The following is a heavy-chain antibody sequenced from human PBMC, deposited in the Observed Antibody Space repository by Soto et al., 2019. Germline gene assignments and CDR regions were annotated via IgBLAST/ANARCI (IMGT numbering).Heavy chain of an antibody. V-gene: IGHV4-59*01. CDR1: GGSIRSYY. J-gene: IGHJ3*02. Sequence: QVQLQESGPGLVKPSETLSLTCTVSGGSIRSYYWSWIRQPPGKGLEWIGYIYYSGSTNYNPSLKSRVTISVDTSKNQFSLKLSSVTAADKAVYYCARNYGHAFDIWGQGTMVTVSS. D-gene: IGHD1-7*01. CDR3: ARNYGHAFDI. CDR2: IYYSGST.